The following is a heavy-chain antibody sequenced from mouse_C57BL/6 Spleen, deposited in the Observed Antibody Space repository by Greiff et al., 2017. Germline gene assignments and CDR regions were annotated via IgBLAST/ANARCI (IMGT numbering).Heavy chain of an antibody. CDR1: GYTFTSYW. J-gene: IGHJ4*01. V-gene: IGHV1-55*01. Sequence: VQLQQSGAELVKPGASVKMSCKASGYTFTSYWLTWVKQRPGQGLEWIGDIYPGSGSTNYNEKFTSKATLTVDTSSSAAYLQLSSLTSEDSAVYYCAGGKDYDYAMDYWGQGTSVTVSS. CDR3: AGGKDYDYAMDY. CDR2: IYPGSGST. D-gene: IGHD2-4*01.